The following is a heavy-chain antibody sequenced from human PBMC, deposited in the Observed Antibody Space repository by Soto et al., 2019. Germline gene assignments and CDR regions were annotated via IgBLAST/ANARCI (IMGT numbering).Heavy chain of an antibody. J-gene: IGHJ6*02. CDR3: AKLGSGSLARFMDV. CDR2: ISDDGSNK. D-gene: IGHD3-10*02. V-gene: IGHV3-30*18. CDR1: GFTFSSYG. Sequence: GGSLRLSCGASGFTFSSYGIHWVRQAPGEGLEWVAVISDDGSNKYYADSVKGRFTISRDNSKNALYLQRNSLRAEDTGVDYCAKLGSGSLARFMDVWGQGTPVTVSS.